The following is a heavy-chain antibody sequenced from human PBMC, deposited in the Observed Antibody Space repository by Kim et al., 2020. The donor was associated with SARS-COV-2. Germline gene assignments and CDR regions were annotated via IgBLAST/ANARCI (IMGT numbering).Heavy chain of an antibody. CDR3: ARGRGMDV. J-gene: IGHJ6*02. V-gene: IGHV3-7*03. Sequence: GGSLRLSCAASGFTFSNYWMSWVRQAPGKGLEGVANIKHGGSEKYYVDSVKGRFIISRDNAKNSLSLQVNSLRAEDTAVYYCARGRGMDVWGQGTTVTVSS. CDR2: IKHGGSEK. CDR1: GFTFSNYW.